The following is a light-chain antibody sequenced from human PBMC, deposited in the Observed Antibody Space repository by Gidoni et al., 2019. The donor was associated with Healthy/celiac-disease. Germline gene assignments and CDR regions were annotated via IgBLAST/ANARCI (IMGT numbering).Light chain of an antibody. CDR3: CSYAGSTYV. Sequence: QPALTQPASVSGSPGQSITISCTGTSSDVGSYNLVSWYQQHTGKAPKLMIYEGSKRPSGVSNRFSGSKSGNTASLTISGLQAEDEADYYCCSYAGSTYVFGTGTKVTVL. J-gene: IGLJ1*01. V-gene: IGLV2-23*01. CDR2: EGS. CDR1: SSDVGSYNL.